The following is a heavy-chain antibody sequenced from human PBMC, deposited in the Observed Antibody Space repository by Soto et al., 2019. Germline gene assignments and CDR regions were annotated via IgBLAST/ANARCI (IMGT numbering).Heavy chain of an antibody. Sequence: GGSLRLSCAASGFTFSSYSMNWVHQAPGKGLEWVSYISSSSSTIYYADSVKGRFTISRDNAKNSLYLQMNSLRDEDTAVYYCAREQYSSSSYGMDVWGQGTTVTVSS. V-gene: IGHV3-48*02. CDR1: GFTFSSYS. CDR3: AREQYSSSSYGMDV. D-gene: IGHD6-6*01. J-gene: IGHJ6*02. CDR2: ISSSSSTI.